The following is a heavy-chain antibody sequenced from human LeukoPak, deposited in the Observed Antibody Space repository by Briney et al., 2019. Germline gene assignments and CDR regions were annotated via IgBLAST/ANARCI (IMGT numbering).Heavy chain of an antibody. V-gene: IGHV3-7*01. CDR2: IKQDGSEK. J-gene: IGHJ6*03. Sequence: GGSLRLSCAASGFSLSVYWMTWVRQAPGKGLEWVANIKQDGSEKYYVDSVKGRFTISRDNAKNSLYLQMNSLRAEDTAVYYCARDSPPARPYYYYYYMDVWGKGTTVTVSS. CDR1: GFSLSVYW. CDR3: ARDSPPARPYYYYYYMDV. D-gene: IGHD6-6*01.